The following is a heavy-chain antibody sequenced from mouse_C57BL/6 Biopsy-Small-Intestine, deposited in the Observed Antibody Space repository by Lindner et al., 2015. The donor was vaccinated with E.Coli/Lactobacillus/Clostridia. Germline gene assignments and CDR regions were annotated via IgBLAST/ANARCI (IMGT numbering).Heavy chain of an antibody. Sequence: SVKVSCKVSGYTLTKLSMHWVRQAPGKGLEWMGRFDPEDGETFYAQKFQGRVTMTADTSTDTAYMELSSLRSEDTAVYYCATDLRGNYLGLPAFEIWGQGTMVTVSS. J-gene: IGHJ3*01. CDR2: FDPEDGET. CDR3: ATDLRGNYLGLPAFEI. D-gene: IGHD2-1*01. V-gene: IGHV1-83*01. CDR1: GYTLTKLS.